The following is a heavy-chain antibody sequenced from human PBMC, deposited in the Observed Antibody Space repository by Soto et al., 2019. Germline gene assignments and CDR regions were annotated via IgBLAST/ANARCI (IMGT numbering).Heavy chain of an antibody. D-gene: IGHD6-19*01. V-gene: IGHV1-8*01. Sequence: QVQLVQSGAEVKKPGASVKVSCKASGYTFTSYDINWVRQATGQGLEWMVWMNPNSGNTGYAQKCQGRVTRTRTTSISTAYMELSSLRSEYTAVYYCARGNRGSGWLHTYWYFDLWGRGTLVTVSS. CDR3: ARGNRGSGWLHTYWYFDL. CDR1: GYTFTSYD. CDR2: MNPNSGNT. J-gene: IGHJ2*01.